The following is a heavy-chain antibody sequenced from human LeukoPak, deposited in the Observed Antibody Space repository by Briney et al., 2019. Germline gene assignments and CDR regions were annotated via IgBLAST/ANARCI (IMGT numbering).Heavy chain of an antibody. CDR3: ASSWVRSSSWRGETWDY. V-gene: IGHV3-30-3*01. J-gene: IGHJ4*02. D-gene: IGHD6-13*01. CDR2: ISYDGSNK. CDR1: GFTFSSYA. Sequence: GGSLRLSCAASGFTFSSYAMHWVRQAPGKGLEWVAVISYDGSNKNYADSVKGRFTISRYNSKNTLYLQMNSLRAEDTAVYYCASSWVRSSSWRGETWDYWGQGTLVTVSS.